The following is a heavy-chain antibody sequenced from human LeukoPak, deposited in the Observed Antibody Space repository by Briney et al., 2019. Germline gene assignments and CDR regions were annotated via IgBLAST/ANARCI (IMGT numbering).Heavy chain of an antibody. Sequence: GASVTVSFTASGYTFTVYYMHWVRQAPGQGLEWMGWINPNSGGTNYAQKFQGRVTMTRDTSISTAYMELSRLRSDDTAVYYCARVVAGVSYYYYYYMDVWGKGTTVTVSS. D-gene: IGHD6-19*01. V-gene: IGHV1-2*02. CDR3: ARVVAGVSYYYYYYMDV. CDR1: GYTFTVYY. J-gene: IGHJ6*03. CDR2: INPNSGGT.